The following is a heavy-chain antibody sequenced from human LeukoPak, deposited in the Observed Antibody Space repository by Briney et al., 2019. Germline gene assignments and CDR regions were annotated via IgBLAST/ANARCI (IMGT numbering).Heavy chain of an antibody. D-gene: IGHD3-3*01. J-gene: IGHJ5*02. CDR3: ATDRSWSGYFRFDP. Sequence: ASVKVSCKVSGYTLTELSMHWVRQAPGKGLEWMRGFGPEDGETIYAQKFQGRVTMTEDTSTDTAYMELSSLRSEDTAVYYCATDRSWSGYFRFDPWGQGTLVTVSS. V-gene: IGHV1-24*01. CDR1: GYTLTELS. CDR2: FGPEDGET.